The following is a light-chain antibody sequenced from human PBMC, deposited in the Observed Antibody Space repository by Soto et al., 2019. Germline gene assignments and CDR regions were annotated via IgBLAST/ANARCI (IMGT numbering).Light chain of an antibody. CDR1: SSDIGSYDY. J-gene: IGLJ1*01. CDR2: EVT. CDR3: SSFTSTSTRL. V-gene: IGLV2-14*01. Sequence: ALTQPASVSGSPGQSITISCTGTSSDIGSYDYVSWYQQHPGKAPNLIIYEVTDRPSGVSNRFSGSKSGNTASLTISGLQAEDEADYYCSSFTSTSTRLFGSGTKVTVL.